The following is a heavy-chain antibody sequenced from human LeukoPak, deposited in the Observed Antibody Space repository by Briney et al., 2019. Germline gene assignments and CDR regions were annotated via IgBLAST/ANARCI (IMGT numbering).Heavy chain of an antibody. V-gene: IGHV1-2*02. CDR1: GGTFSSYA. J-gene: IGHJ4*02. CDR2: INPKNGDT. Sequence: ASVKVSCKASGGTFSSYAISWVRQAPGQGLEWMGWINPKNGDTNYAQKFQGRVTMARDTSISTAYMELNRLRSDDTAVYYCARDGGEKSFDSWGQGALVTVSS. CDR3: ARDGGEKSFDS. D-gene: IGHD2-15*01.